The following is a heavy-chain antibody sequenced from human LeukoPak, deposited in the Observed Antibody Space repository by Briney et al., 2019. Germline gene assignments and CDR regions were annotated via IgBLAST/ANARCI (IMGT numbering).Heavy chain of an antibody. D-gene: IGHD6-13*01. V-gene: IGHV4-61*02. J-gene: IGHJ4*02. CDR3: AREGYTSSWYSGYYYFDY. CDR1: GGSISSGSYF. CDR2: INTSGST. Sequence: PSETLSLTCTVSGGSISSGSYFWTWLRQPAGKRLEWIGRINTSGSTNYNPSLKSRVTISVDTSKNQFSLKLSSVTAADTAVFFCAREGYTSSWYSGYYYFDYWGQGTLVTVPS.